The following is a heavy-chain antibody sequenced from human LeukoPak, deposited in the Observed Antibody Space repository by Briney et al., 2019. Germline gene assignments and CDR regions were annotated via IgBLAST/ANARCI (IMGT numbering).Heavy chain of an antibody. CDR2: IYYSGST. CDR1: GFTFSDYY. V-gene: IGHV4-59*01. Sequence: KSGGSLRLSCAASGFTFSDYYMSWIRQPPGKGLEWIGYIYYSGSTNYNPSLKSRVTISVDTSKNQFSLKLSSVTAADTAVYYCARSATYCSSTSCYGYNWFDPWGQGTLVTVSS. CDR3: ARSATYCSSTSCYGYNWFDP. D-gene: IGHD2-2*01. J-gene: IGHJ5*02.